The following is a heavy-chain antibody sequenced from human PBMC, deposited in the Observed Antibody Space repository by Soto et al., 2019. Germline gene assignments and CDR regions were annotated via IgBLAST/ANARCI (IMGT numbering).Heavy chain of an antibody. CDR3: ARDKITGRFDY. CDR1: GGSVSGYY. V-gene: IGHV4-34*01. CDR2: INHSGRT. J-gene: IGHJ4*02. D-gene: IGHD2-8*02. Sequence: QVQLQQWGAGLLKPSETLSLTCAVYGGSVSGYYWTWIRQPPGTGLEWIGEINHSGRTNYNPSLKSRVTISVDTSKNKFSLKLTSVTAADTALYYCARDKITGRFDYWGQRNLVTVS.